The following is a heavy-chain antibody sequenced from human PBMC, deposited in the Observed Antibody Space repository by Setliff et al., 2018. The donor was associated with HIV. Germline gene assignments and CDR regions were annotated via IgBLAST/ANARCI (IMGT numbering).Heavy chain of an antibody. V-gene: IGHV3-33*01. Sequence: LRLSCAASGFIFSDYGIHWVRQAPGKELEWVAVVWYDGSNKNYADTVKGRFTISRDNSKNTLYLQMSSLRADDTAVYYCARDLAYWGQGTLVTVSS. CDR2: VWYDGSNK. CDR3: ARDLAY. J-gene: IGHJ4*02. CDR1: GFIFSDYG.